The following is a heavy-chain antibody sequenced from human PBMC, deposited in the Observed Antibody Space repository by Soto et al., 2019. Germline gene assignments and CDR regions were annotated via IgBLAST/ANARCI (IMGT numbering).Heavy chain of an antibody. CDR1: GYTFTSYG. CDR3: VRVNDSLTGRGALGY. D-gene: IGHD3-9*01. J-gene: IGHJ4*02. CDR2: ISAYNGNT. V-gene: IGHV1-18*01. Sequence: QVQLVQSGAEVKKPGASVKVSCKASGYTFTSYGISWVRQAPGQGLEWMGWISAYNGNTNYAQKHQGRVTMTTDTSTSTAYMEMRSLRSDATVVYYCVRVNDSLTGRGALGYWGQGTLVTVS.